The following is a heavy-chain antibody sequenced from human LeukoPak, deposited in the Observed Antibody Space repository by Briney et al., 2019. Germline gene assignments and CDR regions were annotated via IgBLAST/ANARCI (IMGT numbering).Heavy chain of an antibody. CDR2: ISSSGSTI. Sequence: GGSLRLSCAASGFTFSSYEMNWVRQAPGKGLEWVSYISSSGSTIYYADSVKGRFTISRDNAKNSLYLQMNSLRAEDTAVYYCARAHGYNYYFDYWGQGTLVTVSS. D-gene: IGHD5-24*01. CDR1: GFTFSSYE. CDR3: ARAHGYNYYFDY. J-gene: IGHJ4*02. V-gene: IGHV3-48*03.